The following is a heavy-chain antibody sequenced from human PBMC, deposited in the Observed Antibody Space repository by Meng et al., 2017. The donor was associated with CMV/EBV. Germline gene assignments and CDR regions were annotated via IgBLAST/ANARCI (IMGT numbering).Heavy chain of an antibody. CDR1: GFTFSSYS. Sequence: GGSLRLSCAASGFTFSSYSMNRVRQAPGKGLEWVSSISSSSSYIYYADSVKGRFTISRDNAKNSLYLQMNSLRAEDTAVYYCARAPGSYYDYWGQGTLVTVSS. J-gene: IGHJ4*02. CDR2: ISSSSSYI. CDR3: ARAPGSYYDY. V-gene: IGHV3-21*01. D-gene: IGHD1-26*01.